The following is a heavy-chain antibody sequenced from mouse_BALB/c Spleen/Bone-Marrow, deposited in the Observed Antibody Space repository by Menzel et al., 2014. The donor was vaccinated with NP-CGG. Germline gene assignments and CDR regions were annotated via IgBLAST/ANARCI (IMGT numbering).Heavy chain of an antibody. CDR3: ARRGHGSY. V-gene: IGHV1-54*01. J-gene: IGHJ2*01. D-gene: IGHD2-2*01. CDR1: GYAFTNYL. CDR2: INPGSGGT. Sequence: LVESGAELVRPGTSVKVSCKASGYAFTNYLIEWVKQRPGQGLEWIGVINPGSGGTNYNEKFKGKATLTADNSSNTAYMHLSSLTSEDSAVYFCARRGHGSYWGQGTTLTVSS.